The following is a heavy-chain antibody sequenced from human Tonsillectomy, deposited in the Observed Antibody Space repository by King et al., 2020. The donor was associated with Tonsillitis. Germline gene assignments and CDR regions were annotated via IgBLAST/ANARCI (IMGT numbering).Heavy chain of an antibody. J-gene: IGHJ4*02. D-gene: IGHD2-2*01. CDR1: GFTFSNYW. CDR3: SRPGGVYCSSTTCYDYFDY. CDR2: VNSDESIT. V-gene: IGHV3-74*01. Sequence: VQLVESGGGLVQPGGSLRLSCAASGFTFSNYWMHWVRQAPGKGLVWVSRVNSDESITDYADSVEGLFTISRDNAKNTRYLEMNSLRAKDTAVYYCSRPGGVYCSSTTCYDYFDYWGQGTLVTVSS.